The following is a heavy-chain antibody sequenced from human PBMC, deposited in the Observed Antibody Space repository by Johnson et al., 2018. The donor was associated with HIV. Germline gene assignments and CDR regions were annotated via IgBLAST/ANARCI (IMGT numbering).Heavy chain of an antibody. CDR1: GFTVTTKY. D-gene: IGHD2-2*03. CDR2: ISWNSGSI. Sequence: QVQLVESGGGLVQPGGSLRLSCAASGFTVTTKYMSWVRQAPGKGLEWVSGISWNSGSIGYADSVKGRFTISRDNAKNSLYLQMNSLRAEDTAVYYCASGYCSSTSCYGRKLLDDAFDIWGQGTMVTVSS. CDR3: ASGYCSSTSCYGRKLLDDAFDI. J-gene: IGHJ3*02. V-gene: IGHV3-11*04.